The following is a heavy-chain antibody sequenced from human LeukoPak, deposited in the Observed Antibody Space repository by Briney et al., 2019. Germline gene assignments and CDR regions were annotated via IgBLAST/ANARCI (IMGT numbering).Heavy chain of an antibody. CDR1: GFTVSSNS. J-gene: IGHJ6*03. V-gene: IGHV3-21*01. CDR3: ARDHELYCSGGSCSRMDV. CDR2: ISTSSSYI. Sequence: GGSLRLSCTVSGFTVSSNSMSWVRQAPGKGLEWVSSISTSSSYIYYADSVKGRFTISRDNAKKSLYLQMSSLRAEDTAVYYCARDHELYCSGGSCSRMDVWGKGTTVTISS. D-gene: IGHD2-15*01.